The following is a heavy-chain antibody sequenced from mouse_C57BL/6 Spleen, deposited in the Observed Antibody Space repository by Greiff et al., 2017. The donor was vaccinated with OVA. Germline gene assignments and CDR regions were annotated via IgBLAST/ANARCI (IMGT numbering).Heavy chain of an antibody. CDR1: GYTFTSYW. Sequence: VQLQQPGTELVKPGASVKLSCKASGYTFTSYWMHWVKQRPGQGLEWIGNINPRNGGTNYNEKFKSKATLTVDKSSSTAYMQLSSLTSEDSAVYYCARSVRLLRWYAFWGQGTLVTVSA. D-gene: IGHD2-3*01. CDR3: ARSVRLLRWYAF. J-gene: IGHJ3*01. V-gene: IGHV1-53*01. CDR2: INPRNGGT.